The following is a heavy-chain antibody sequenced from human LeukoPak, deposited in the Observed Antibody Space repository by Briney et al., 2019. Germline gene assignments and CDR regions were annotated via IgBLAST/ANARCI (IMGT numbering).Heavy chain of an antibody. CDR1: VLTFNSYG. CDR3: AKGLSSSFYCDY. CDR2: IRYDGSNK. V-gene: IGHV3-30*02. J-gene: IGHJ4*02. Sequence: PEGSLRLSCAVSVLTFNSYGMHWVRQAPGKGLEWVAFIRYDGSNKYYADSVKGRFTISRDNSKNTLYLQMNSLRAEDTAVYYCAKGLSSSFYCDYWGQGTLVTVSS. D-gene: IGHD6-6*01.